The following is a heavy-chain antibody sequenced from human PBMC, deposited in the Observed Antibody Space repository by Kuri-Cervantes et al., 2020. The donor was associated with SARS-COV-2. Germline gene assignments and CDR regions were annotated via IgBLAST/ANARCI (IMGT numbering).Heavy chain of an antibody. CDR3: ASSFPTTMTTFDI. Sequence: SETLSLTCTVSGGSISSYYWSWIRQSPGKGLEWIGHIYHRGRTYSNPSPKSRVTMSVDTSKNQFSLKLSSVTAADTVVYYCASSFPTTMTTFDIWGQGTMVTVSS. J-gene: IGHJ3*02. CDR2: IYHRGRT. V-gene: IGHV4-59*04. CDR1: GGSISSYY. D-gene: IGHD4-11*01.